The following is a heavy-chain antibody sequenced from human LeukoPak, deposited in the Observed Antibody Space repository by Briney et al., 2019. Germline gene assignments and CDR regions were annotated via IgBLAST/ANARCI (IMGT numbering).Heavy chain of an antibody. CDR3: ARDRGTTDDYGDYDPRTSFDY. D-gene: IGHD4-17*01. CDR2: ISSSSSYI. Sequence: GGSLRLSCAASGFTFSSYSMNWVRQAPGKGPEWVSSISSSSSYIYYADSVKGRFTISRDNAKNSLYLQMNSLRAEDTAVYYCARDRGTTDDYGDYDPRTSFDYWGQGTLVTVSS. V-gene: IGHV3-21*01. CDR1: GFTFSSYS. J-gene: IGHJ4*02.